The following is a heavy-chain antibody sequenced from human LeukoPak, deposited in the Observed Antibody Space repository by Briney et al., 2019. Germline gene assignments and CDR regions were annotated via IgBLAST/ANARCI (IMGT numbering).Heavy chain of an antibody. CDR3: AKGQSTMVRGARHLSDP. CDR1: EFTFSSRA. J-gene: IGHJ5*02. D-gene: IGHD3-10*01. Sequence: GGSLRLSCAASEFTFSSRAMAWVRQAPGKGLEWVAIISSDGSKKDYADSVKGRFTISRDNSKNTLYLQMNSLRAEDTAVYYCAKGQSTMVRGARHLSDPWGQGTLVTVSS. V-gene: IGHV3-30-3*01. CDR2: ISSDGSKK.